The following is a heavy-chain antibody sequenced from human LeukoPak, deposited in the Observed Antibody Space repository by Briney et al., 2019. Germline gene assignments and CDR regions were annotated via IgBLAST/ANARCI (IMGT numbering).Heavy chain of an antibody. CDR2: IIPIFGTA. J-gene: IGHJ5*02. V-gene: IGHV1-69*13. CDR3: ARGPVVPAAIKGFDP. Sequence: SVKVSCKASGGTFSSYAISWVRHAPGQGLEWMGGIIPIFGTANYAQKFHGRVTITADESTSTAYMELSSLRSEETAVYYCARGPVVPAAIKGFDPWGQGTLVTVSS. D-gene: IGHD2-2*02. CDR1: GGTFSSYA.